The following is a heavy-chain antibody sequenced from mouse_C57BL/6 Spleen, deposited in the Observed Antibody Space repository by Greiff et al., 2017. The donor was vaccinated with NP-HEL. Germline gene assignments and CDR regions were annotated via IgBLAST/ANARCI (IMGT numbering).Heavy chain of an antibody. J-gene: IGHJ4*01. CDR2: IWSGGST. CDR1: GFSLTSYG. D-gene: IGHD2-5*01. Sequence: VKLVESGPGLVQPSQSLSITCTVSGFSLTSYGVHWVRQPPGKGLEWLGVIWSGGSTDYNAAFISRLSISKDNSKSQVFFKMNSLQADDTAIYYCAKNRNYSNYPYAMDYWGQGTSVTVSS. CDR3: AKNRNYSNYPYAMDY. V-gene: IGHV2-4*01.